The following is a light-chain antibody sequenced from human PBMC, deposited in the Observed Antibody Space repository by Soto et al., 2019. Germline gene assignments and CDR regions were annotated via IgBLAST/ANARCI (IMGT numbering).Light chain of an antibody. V-gene: IGLV2-23*01. Sequence: VLTHPASVSGSPGQSITISCTGTRSDVGNYNLVSWYQQRPGKAPKLVIYEGSKRPSGVSNRFSGSKSGSTASLTISGLQAADEADYYCCSYAGSSSYVFGTGTKVTVL. CDR2: EGS. J-gene: IGLJ1*01. CDR3: CSYAGSSSYV. CDR1: RSDVGNYNL.